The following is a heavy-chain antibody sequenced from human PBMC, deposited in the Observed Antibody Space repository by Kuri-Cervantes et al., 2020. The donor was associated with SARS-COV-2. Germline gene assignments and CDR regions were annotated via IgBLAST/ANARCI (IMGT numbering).Heavy chain of an antibody. D-gene: IGHD5-12*01. Sequence: ETLSLTCAASGFTFSSYWMSWVRQAPGKGLEWVVNIKQDGSEKYYVDSVKGRFTISRDNAKNSLYLQMNSLRAEDTAVYYCARGGYSGYEYYFDYWGQGTLVTVSS. V-gene: IGHV3-7*01. CDR1: GFTFSSYW. CDR3: ARGGYSGYEYYFDY. CDR2: IKQDGSEK. J-gene: IGHJ4*02.